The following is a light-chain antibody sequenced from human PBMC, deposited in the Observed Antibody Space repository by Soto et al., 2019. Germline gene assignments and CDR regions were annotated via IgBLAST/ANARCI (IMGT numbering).Light chain of an antibody. CDR1: NSDVGTSNY. J-gene: IGLJ7*01. V-gene: IGLV2-11*01. CDR3: CSYAGSSSFRVL. CDR2: DVT. Sequence: QSVLTQPRSVSGSPGQSVTISCTGTNSDVGTSNYVSWYQQHPGKAPKLIIYDVTKRPSGVPDRFSGSKSGNTASLIISGLQAADEAEYYCCCCSYAGSSSFRVLFGGGTQLTVL.